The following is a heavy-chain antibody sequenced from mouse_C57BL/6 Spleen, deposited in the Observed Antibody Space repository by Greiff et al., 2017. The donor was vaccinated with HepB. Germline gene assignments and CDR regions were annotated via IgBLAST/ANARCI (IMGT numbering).Heavy chain of an antibody. CDR3: ARLCNYGGLYYFDY. CDR2: LRNKANGYTT. D-gene: IGHD2-1*01. CDR1: GFTFTDYY. Sequence: EVKLVESGGGLVQPGGSLSLSCAASGFTFTDYYMSWVRQPPGKALGWLGFLRNKANGYTTEYSASVKGRCTISRANSQSILYIQMNALRAEDSATYYCARLCNYGGLYYFDYWGQGTTLTVSS. V-gene: IGHV7-3*01. J-gene: IGHJ2*01.